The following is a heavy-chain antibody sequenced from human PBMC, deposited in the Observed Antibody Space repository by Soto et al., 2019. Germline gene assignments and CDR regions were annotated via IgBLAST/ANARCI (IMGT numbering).Heavy chain of an antibody. CDR2: ISSSSSYI. CDR1: GFTFSSYS. D-gene: IGHD2-2*01. Sequence: GGSLRLSCAASGFTFSSYSMNWVRQAPGKGLEWVSSISSSSSYIYYADSVKGRFTISRDNAKNSLYLQMNSLRAEDTAVYYCASDCSSTSCRIPDYWGQGTLVTVSS. J-gene: IGHJ4*02. CDR3: ASDCSSTSCRIPDY. V-gene: IGHV3-21*01.